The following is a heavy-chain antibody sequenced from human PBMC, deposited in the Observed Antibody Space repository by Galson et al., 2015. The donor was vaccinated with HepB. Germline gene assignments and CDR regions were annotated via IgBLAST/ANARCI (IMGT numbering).Heavy chain of an antibody. J-gene: IGHJ6*02. CDR1: GYTFTNYA. Sequence: SVKVSCKASGYTFTNYAMNWVRQAPGQGLEWMGWINTNTGNPTYAQGFTGRFVFSLDTSVSTAYLQISSLKAEDTAVYYCARKLWFGESYGMDVWGQGTTVTVSS. V-gene: IGHV7-4-1*02. CDR3: ARKLWFGESYGMDV. D-gene: IGHD3-10*01. CDR2: INTNTGNP.